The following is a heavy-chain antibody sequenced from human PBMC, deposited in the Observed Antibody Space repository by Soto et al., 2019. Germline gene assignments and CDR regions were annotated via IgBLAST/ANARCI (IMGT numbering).Heavy chain of an antibody. CDR1: GFTFSTYA. CDR3: ARGPVVPKYGLDV. Sequence: QVQLVESGGGVVQPGRSLRLSCAASGFTFSTYAMHWVRQAPGKGLEWVAVIWYDGSKKYYADSVKGRFTISRDNSKNTLDLQMNSLRAEDTALYYCARGPVVPKYGLDVWGQGTTVTVSS. D-gene: IGHD2-2*01. V-gene: IGHV3-33*01. J-gene: IGHJ6*02. CDR2: IWYDGSKK.